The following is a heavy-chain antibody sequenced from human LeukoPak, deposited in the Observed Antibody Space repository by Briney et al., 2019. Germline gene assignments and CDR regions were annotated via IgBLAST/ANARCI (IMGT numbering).Heavy chain of an antibody. CDR2: IRYDGSNK. Sequence: PGGSLRLSCAASGFTFSSYGMHWVRQAPGKGLEWVAFIRYDGSNKYYADSVKGRFTISRDNAKNSLYLQMNSLRAEDTAVYYCARTGYYGSGSYYTNWFDPWGQGTLVTVSS. D-gene: IGHD3-10*01. V-gene: IGHV3-30*02. J-gene: IGHJ5*02. CDR1: GFTFSSYG. CDR3: ARTGYYGSGSYYTNWFDP.